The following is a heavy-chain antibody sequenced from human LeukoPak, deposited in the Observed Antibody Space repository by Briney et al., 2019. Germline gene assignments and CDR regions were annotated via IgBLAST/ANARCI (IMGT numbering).Heavy chain of an antibody. Sequence: GGSLRLSCAASGFTFDDYAMHWVRQAPGKGLEGVSGICWNSGSIGYAASVKGRFTISRDNAKNSLYLQMNSLRAEDTALYYCAKDRDHCSGGSCSYGMDVWGQGTTVAVSS. CDR3: AKDRDHCSGGSCSYGMDV. D-gene: IGHD2-15*01. CDR2: ICWNSGSI. V-gene: IGHV3-9*01. CDR1: GFTFDDYA. J-gene: IGHJ6*02.